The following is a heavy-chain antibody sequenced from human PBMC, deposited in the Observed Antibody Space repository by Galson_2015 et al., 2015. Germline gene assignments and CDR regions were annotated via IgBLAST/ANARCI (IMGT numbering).Heavy chain of an antibody. D-gene: IGHD3-3*01. V-gene: IGHV3-15*01. J-gene: IGHJ5*02. CDR3: TSTGRQGNTEYDWSS. Sequence: SLRLSCAASGFTFTNAWMTWVRQAPGKGLEWVGRIKSKNDGGTTEYAAPVKGRFSISRDDSRNTVFLQMSSLKSEDTGVYYCTSTGRQGNTEYDWSSWSQGALVAVSS. CDR1: GFTFTNAW. CDR2: IKSKNDGGTT.